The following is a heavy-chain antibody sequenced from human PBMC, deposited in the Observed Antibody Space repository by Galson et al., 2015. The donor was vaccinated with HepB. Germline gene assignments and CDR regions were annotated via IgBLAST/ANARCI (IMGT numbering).Heavy chain of an antibody. D-gene: IGHD5-24*01. CDR1: GFTFPNYG. V-gene: IGHV3-30*18. J-gene: IGHJ4*02. Sequence: SLRLSCAVSGFTFPNYGMHWVRQAPGKGLEWVAVVSHDGDKKYYADSVKGRFTISRGNSKNTLYLQMNTLRPEDTAVYYCAKELQEQWPLRDPFASWGQGTLVTVSS. CDR3: AKELQEQWPLRDPFAS. CDR2: VSHDGDKK.